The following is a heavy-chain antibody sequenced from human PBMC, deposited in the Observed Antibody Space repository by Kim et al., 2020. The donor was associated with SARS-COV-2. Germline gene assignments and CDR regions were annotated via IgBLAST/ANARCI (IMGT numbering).Heavy chain of an antibody. V-gene: IGHV3-23*01. Sequence: GGSLRLSCAASGFTFSSYAMSWVRQAPGKGLEWVSAISGSGGSTYYADSVKGRFTISRDNSKNTLYLQMNSLRAEDTAVYYCAKDVTRNVILTGYDGWGQGTLVTVSS. D-gene: IGHD3-9*01. J-gene: IGHJ4*02. CDR2: ISGSGGST. CDR1: GFTFSSYA. CDR3: AKDVTRNVILTGYDG.